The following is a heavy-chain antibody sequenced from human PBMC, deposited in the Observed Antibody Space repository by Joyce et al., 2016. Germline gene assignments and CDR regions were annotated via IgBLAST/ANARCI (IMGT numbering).Heavy chain of an antibody. CDR3: ARGLSAFDYSNYAGYDY. CDR2: INHNGST. J-gene: IGHJ4*02. Sequence: QVQLQQWGAGLLKPSETLSLTCAVYGGSFSGYYWSWIRQPPGKGLEWIGEINHNGSTNYNPPLESRVTISVDTSKNQFSLRLSSVTAADTAVYYCARGLSAFDYSNYAGYDYWGQGTLVTVSS. V-gene: IGHV4-34*01. CDR1: GGSFSGYY. D-gene: IGHD4-11*01.